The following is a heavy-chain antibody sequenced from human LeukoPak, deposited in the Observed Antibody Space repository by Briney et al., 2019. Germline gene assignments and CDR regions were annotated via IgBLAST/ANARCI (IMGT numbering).Heavy chain of an antibody. CDR2: IYYSGST. CDR1: GGSISSYY. D-gene: IGHD3-22*01. CDR3: ARHSAYYYDSSGYY. V-gene: IGHV4-39*01. J-gene: IGHJ4*02. Sequence: SETLSLTCTVSGGSISSYYWGWIRQPPGKGLEWIGSIYYSGSTYYNPSLKSRVTISVDTSKNQFSLKLSSVTAADTAVYYCARHSAYYYDSSGYYWGQGTLVTVSS.